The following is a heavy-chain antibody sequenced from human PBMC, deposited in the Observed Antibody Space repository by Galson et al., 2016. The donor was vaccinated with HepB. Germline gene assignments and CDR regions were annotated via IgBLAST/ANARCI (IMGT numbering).Heavy chain of an antibody. CDR1: GFTFSAYG. V-gene: IGHV3-33*01. CDR3: ARDAGTVAGGVLNWFHP. Sequence: SLRLSCAASGFTFSAYGMHWVRQAPGKGLEWVAVIWYDGSYKFYRDSVKGRFTVSRDNSQNILYLQMNTVRADDTAVYYCARDAGTVAGGVLNWFHPWGQGTLVTVSS. CDR2: IWYDGSYK. D-gene: IGHD6-13*01. J-gene: IGHJ5*02.